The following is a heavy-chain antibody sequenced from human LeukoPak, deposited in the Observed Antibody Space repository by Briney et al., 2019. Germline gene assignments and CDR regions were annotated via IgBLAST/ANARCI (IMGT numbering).Heavy chain of an antibody. CDR3: ARGRGIYYDSSGYYVSAFDI. J-gene: IGHJ3*02. Sequence: ASVKVSCKASGYTFTGYYMHWVRQAPGQGLEWMGWINPNSGGTNYAQKFQGRVTMTRDTSISTAYMELSRLRSDDTAVYYCARGRGIYYDSSGYYVSAFDIWGQGTMVTVSS. CDR1: GYTFTGYY. D-gene: IGHD3-22*01. CDR2: INPNSGGT. V-gene: IGHV1-2*02.